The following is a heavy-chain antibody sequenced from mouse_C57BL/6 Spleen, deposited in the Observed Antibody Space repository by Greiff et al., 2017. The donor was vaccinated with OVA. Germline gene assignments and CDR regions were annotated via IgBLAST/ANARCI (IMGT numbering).Heavy chain of an antibody. J-gene: IGHJ2*01. V-gene: IGHV3-1*01. CDR1: GYSITSGYD. D-gene: IGHD4-1*01. CDR2: ISYSGST. Sequence: EVQGVESGPGMVKPSQSLSLTCTVTGYSITSGYDWHWIRHFPGNKLEWMGYISYSGSTNYNPSPKSRISITHDTSKNHFFLKLNSVTTEDTATYYCARGDLTGPFDYWGQGTTLTVSS. CDR3: ARGDLTGPFDY.